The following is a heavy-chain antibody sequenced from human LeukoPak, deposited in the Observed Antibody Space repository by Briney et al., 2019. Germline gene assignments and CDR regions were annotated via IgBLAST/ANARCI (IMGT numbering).Heavy chain of an antibody. J-gene: IGHJ3*02. D-gene: IGHD2-15*01. CDR2: ISSSSSYI. V-gene: IGHV3-21*01. CDR3: AREWPVVVAATRQDAFDI. CDR1: GFTFSSYS. Sequence: WGSLRLSCAASGFTFSSYSMNWVRQAPGKGLEWVSSISSSSSYIYYADSVKGRFTISRDNAKNSLYLQMSSLRAEDTAVYYCAREWPVVVAATRQDAFDIWGQGTMVTVSS.